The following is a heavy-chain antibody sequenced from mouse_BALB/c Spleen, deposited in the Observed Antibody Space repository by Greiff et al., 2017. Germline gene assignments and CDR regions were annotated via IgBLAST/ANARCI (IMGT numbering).Heavy chain of an antibody. Sequence: VQLQQSGPGLVAPSQSLSITCTVSGFSLTSYGVHWVRQPPGKGLEWLGVIWAGGSTNYNSALMSRLSISKDNSKSQVFLKMNSLQTDDTAMYYGARSGGSGGYYYAMDYWGQGTSVTVSS. V-gene: IGHV2-9*02. CDR3: ARSGGSGGYYYAMDY. D-gene: IGHD1-1*01. CDR2: IWAGGST. J-gene: IGHJ4*01. CDR1: GFSLTSYG.